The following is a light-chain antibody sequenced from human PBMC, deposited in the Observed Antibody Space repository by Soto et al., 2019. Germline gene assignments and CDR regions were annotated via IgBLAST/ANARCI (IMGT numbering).Light chain of an antibody. CDR2: DAS. CDR3: HQYNSYPLT. Sequence: DIPMTQSPSTLSASVGDRVTITCRASQSISSWLAWYQQKPGKAPKLLIYDASSLESGVPSRFSGSGSGTECTLTISSLQPDDFAAYYCHQYNSYPLTFGQGTKVEIK. V-gene: IGKV1-5*01. CDR1: QSISSW. J-gene: IGKJ1*01.